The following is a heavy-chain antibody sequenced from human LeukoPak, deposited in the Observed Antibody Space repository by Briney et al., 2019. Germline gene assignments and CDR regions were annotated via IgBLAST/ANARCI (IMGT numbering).Heavy chain of an antibody. V-gene: IGHV3-30*03. Sequence: PGRSLTLSCAASEFTFTTYGMHWIRQAPGKGLEWVAFIYYDGSNIYYADYVKGRFTISRDISKNTLDLQMNSLRTEDTAMYYCARGDDSSGYFYSYFDYWGQGTLVTVSS. CDR1: EFTFTTYG. D-gene: IGHD3-22*01. J-gene: IGHJ4*02. CDR3: ARGDDSSGYFYSYFDY. CDR2: IYYDGSNI.